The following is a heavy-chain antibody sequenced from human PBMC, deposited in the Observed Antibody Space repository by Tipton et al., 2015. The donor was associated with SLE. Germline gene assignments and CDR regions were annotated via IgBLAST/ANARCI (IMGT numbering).Heavy chain of an antibody. CDR1: GGSISSYY. CDR2: IYYSGST. Sequence: LRLSCTVSGGSISSYYWSWIRQPPGKGLEWIGYIYYSGSTYYNPSLKSRVTISVDTSKNQFSLKLSSVTAADTAVYYCARGPAGQADFWGQGTLVTVSS. D-gene: IGHD2-2*01. V-gene: IGHV4-59*12. J-gene: IGHJ4*02. CDR3: ARGPAGQADF.